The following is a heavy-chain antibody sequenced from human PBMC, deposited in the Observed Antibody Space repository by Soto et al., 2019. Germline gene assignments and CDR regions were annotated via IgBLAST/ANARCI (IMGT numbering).Heavy chain of an antibody. CDR2: ISGRGGST. CDR3: AKGHQPNYYYYMDV. J-gene: IGHJ6*03. V-gene: IGHV3-23*01. CDR1: GFTFSSYA. Sequence: GGSLRLSCAASGFTFSSYAMSWVRQAPGKGLEWVSAISGRGGSTYYADSVKGRFTISRDKSKNTLYLQMNSLRAEDTAVYYCAKGHQPNYYYYMDVWGQGTTVTVSS.